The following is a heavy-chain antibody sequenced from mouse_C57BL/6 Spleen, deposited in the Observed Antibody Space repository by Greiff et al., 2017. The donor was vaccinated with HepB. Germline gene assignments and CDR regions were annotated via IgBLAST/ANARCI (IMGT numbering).Heavy chain of an antibody. J-gene: IGHJ4*01. Sequence: VQLQQSGPVLVKPGASVKMSCKASGYTFTDYYMNWVKQSHGKSLEWIGVINPYNGGTSYNQKFKGKATLTVDKSSSTAYMELNSLTSEDSAVYYCAREGYYGSRGGAMDYWGQGTSVTVSS. CDR1: GYTFTDYY. V-gene: IGHV1-19*01. D-gene: IGHD1-1*01. CDR2: INPYNGGT. CDR3: AREGYYGSRGGAMDY.